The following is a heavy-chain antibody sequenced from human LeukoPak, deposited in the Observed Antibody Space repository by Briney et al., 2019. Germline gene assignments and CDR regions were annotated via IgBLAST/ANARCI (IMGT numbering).Heavy chain of an antibody. CDR3: ARVGATAALAFDT. J-gene: IGHJ3*02. CDR1: GYTFTGYY. D-gene: IGHD1-26*01. CDR2: INPNSGGT. Sequence: ASVKVSCKASGYTFTGYYMHWVRQAPGQGLEWMGWINPNSGGTNYAQKFQGRVTMTRDTSISTAYMELSRLRSDDTAVYYCARVGATAALAFDTWGQGTMVTVSS. V-gene: IGHV1-2*02.